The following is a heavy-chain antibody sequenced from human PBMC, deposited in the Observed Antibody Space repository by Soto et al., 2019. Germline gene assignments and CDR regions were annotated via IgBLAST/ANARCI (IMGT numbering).Heavy chain of an antibody. V-gene: IGHV3-7*03. CDR2: IKQDGSEK. D-gene: IGHD6-6*01. CDR3: ASMAGAARPMWLVV. J-gene: IGHJ4*02. CDR1: GFTFSSYW. Sequence: QSVGSLRLSCAASGFTFSSYWMSWVRQAPGKGLEWVANIKQDGSEKYYVDSVKGRFTISRDNAKNSLYLQMNSLRAEDTAVYYCASMAGAARPMWLVVWGQGTLVTVSS.